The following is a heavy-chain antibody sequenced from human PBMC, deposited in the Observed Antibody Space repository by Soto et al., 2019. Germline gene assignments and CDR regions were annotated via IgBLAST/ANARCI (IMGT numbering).Heavy chain of an antibody. CDR1: GFSFRTYA. V-gene: IGHV3-30-3*01. D-gene: IGHD2-8*02. CDR3: AREGLVGTPRYFDS. J-gene: IGHJ4*02. Sequence: PGGSMRLSCSASGFSFRTYAMHWVRQAPGKGLEWLTVISNDGGVKFYTDSVKGRFTISRDNFNNILFLQMNSLTAEDTAVYYRAREGLVGTPRYFDSWGRGILVTVSS. CDR2: ISNDGGVK.